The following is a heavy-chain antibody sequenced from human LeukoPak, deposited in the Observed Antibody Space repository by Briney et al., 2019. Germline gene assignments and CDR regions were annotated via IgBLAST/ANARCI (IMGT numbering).Heavy chain of an antibody. D-gene: IGHD2-15*01. CDR1: GFTFSSYS. V-gene: IGHV3-53*01. Sequence: GGSLRLSCAASGFTFSSYSMNWVRQAPGKGLEWVSVLYSDGRTYYADSVKGRFTISRDTSKNTLYLQVNSLRAEDTAVYYCARGGGYYPIDYWGQGTLVTVSS. J-gene: IGHJ4*02. CDR2: LYSDGRT. CDR3: ARGGGYYPIDY.